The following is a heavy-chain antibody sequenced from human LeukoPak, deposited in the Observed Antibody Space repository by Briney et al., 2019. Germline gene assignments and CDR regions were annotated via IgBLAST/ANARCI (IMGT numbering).Heavy chain of an antibody. CDR2: ISGSGGVT. Sequence: PGGSLRLSCAASGFTFSSYAMSWVRQAPGKGLEWVSAISGSGGVTYYVDSVKGRFTISRDNSKNTLYLQMNSLRAEDTAVYYCAKGGGGYTYYKFDYWGQGTLVTVSS. D-gene: IGHD2-2*02. J-gene: IGHJ4*02. CDR3: AKGGGGYTYYKFDY. V-gene: IGHV3-23*01. CDR1: GFTFSSYA.